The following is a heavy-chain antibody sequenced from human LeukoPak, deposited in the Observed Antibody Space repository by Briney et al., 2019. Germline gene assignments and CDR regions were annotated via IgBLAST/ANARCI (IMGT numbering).Heavy chain of an antibody. D-gene: IGHD2-2*01. V-gene: IGHV1-69*13. CDR1: GYTFTGYY. CDR3: ATQWRYCSSTSCYGRGYNLVY. Sequence: GASVKVSCKASGYTFTGYYMHWVRQAPGQGLEWMGGIIPIFGTANYAQKFQGRVTITADESTSTAYMELSSLRSEDTAVYYCATQWRYCSSTSCYGRGYNLVYWGQGTLVTVSS. J-gene: IGHJ4*02. CDR2: IIPIFGTA.